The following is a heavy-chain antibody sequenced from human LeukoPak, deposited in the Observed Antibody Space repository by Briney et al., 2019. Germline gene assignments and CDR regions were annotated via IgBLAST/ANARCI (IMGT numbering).Heavy chain of an antibody. CDR2: ISWNSGSI. J-gene: IGHJ4*02. CDR3: AKDNRRHYTSGPNPDSLH. CDR1: GFIFNNYA. V-gene: IGHV3-9*01. Sequence: GRSLRLSCAGSGFIFNNYAMHWVRQHPGKGLERVSGISWNSGSIDYADSVKGRFTISRDNAKNSLYLQMNSLRVEDTAFYYCAKDNRRHYTSGPNPDSLHWGQGALVTVSS. D-gene: IGHD6-19*01.